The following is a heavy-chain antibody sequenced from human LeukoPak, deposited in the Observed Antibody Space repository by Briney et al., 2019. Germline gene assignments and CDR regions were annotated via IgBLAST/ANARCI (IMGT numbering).Heavy chain of an antibody. Sequence: ASVKVSCKASGYNFIGYGITWVRQAPGQGLEWMGRISGYTGNTKFAQKFQDRVGMTRDTSSRTVHMELSSLRSEDTAVYYCATMIVDGVDYWGQGTLVTVSS. D-gene: IGHD3-22*01. J-gene: IGHJ4*02. CDR1: GYNFIGYG. CDR3: ATMIVDGVDY. CDR2: ISGYTGNT. V-gene: IGHV1-18*01.